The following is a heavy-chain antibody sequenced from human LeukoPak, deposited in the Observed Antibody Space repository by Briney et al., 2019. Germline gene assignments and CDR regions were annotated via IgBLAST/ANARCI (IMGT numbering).Heavy chain of an antibody. D-gene: IGHD2-15*01. CDR1: GFTFSSYE. CDR2: ISSSGSTI. Sequence: GGSLRLSCAASGFTFSSYEMNWVRQAPGKGLEWVSYISSSGSTIYYADSVKGRFTISRDNSKNTLYLQMNTLRGEDTAVYYCARDGASRGAPDEYWGQGTLVTVSS. J-gene: IGHJ4*02. V-gene: IGHV3-48*03. CDR3: ARDGASRGAPDEY.